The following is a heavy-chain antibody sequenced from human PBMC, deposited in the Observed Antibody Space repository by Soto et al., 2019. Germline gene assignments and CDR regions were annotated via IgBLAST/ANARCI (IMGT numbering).Heavy chain of an antibody. CDR1: GYAFSNNF. V-gene: IGHV1-46*01. CDR3: ARALRNGYFYGMDI. Sequence: ASVKVSCKASGYAFSNNFMHWVRQAPAQGLEWMGVINPTTGLTSNAQKFQGRITMTSDTSSSAAYMELSSLRSEDTAVYYCARALRNGYFYGMDIWGQGTTVTVSS. D-gene: IGHD2-8*01. CDR2: INPTTGLT. J-gene: IGHJ6*02.